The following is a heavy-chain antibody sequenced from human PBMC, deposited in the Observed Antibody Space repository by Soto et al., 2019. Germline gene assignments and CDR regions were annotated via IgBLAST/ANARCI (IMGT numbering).Heavy chain of an antibody. CDR1: GFTFSNAL. D-gene: IGHD5-12*01. CDR2: IKSKTDGGTT. J-gene: IGHJ4*02. CDR3: ATSRWLQL. Sequence: EVHLVESVEGLAKPGGPLRLSCATSGFTFSNALMRRLRHSPGKGLEWVGRIKSKTDGGTTDYAAPVKGRLTISRDDSKIMLSLGRHRLKAGDTAVYYCATSRWLQLGGQVTLATVS. V-gene: IGHV3-15*01.